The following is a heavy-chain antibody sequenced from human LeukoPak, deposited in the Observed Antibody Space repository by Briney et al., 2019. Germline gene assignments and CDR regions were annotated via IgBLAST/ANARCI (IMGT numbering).Heavy chain of an antibody. CDR2: ISSSGNTI. J-gene: IGHJ4*02. Sequence: GGSLRLSCVASGFIFSSYEMNWVRQAPGKGLEWVSYISSSGNTIYYADSVKGRFTISRDNSKNTLYLQMNSLRAEDTAVYYCAKEDSSGYYPQGFDYWGQGTLVTVSS. CDR3: AKEDSSGYYPQGFDY. V-gene: IGHV3-48*03. D-gene: IGHD3-22*01. CDR1: GFIFSSYE.